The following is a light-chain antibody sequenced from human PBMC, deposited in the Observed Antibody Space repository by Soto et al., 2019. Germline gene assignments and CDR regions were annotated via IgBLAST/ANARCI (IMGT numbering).Light chain of an antibody. CDR2: DTS. CDR3: QQYVHWPPGA. CDR1: QSVSSS. J-gene: IGKJ1*01. Sequence: EIVLTQSPATLSLSPGERATLSCRASQSVSSSLAWYQQRPGQAPRLLIYDTSTRAAGIAARFSGSGSGTEFTLTISSLQSEDSAVYYCQQYVHWPPGAFGQGTKVDIK. V-gene: IGKV3-15*01.